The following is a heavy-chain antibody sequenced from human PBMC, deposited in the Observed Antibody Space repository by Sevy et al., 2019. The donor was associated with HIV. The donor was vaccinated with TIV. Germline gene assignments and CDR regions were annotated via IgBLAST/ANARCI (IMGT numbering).Heavy chain of an antibody. CDR3: ASCYYYDSSGYPEWEYFQH. V-gene: IGHV1-18*01. CDR1: GYTFTSYG. J-gene: IGHJ1*01. CDR2: ISAYNGNT. D-gene: IGHD3-22*01. Sequence: ASVKVSCKASGYTFTSYGISWVRQAPGQGLEWMGWISAYNGNTNYAQKLQGRVTMTTDTSTSTAYMELRSLRSDDTAVYYCASCYYYDSSGYPEWEYFQHWGQGTLVTVYS.